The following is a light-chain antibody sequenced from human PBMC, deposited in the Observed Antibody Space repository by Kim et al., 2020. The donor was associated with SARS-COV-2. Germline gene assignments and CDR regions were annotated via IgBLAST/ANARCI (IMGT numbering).Light chain of an antibody. CDR1: QGVSNY. CDR3: QQRGS. CDR2: EAS. J-gene: IGKJ5*01. Sequence: GTLYLSPGDRATRSGRASQGVSNYLAWYQQKPGQAPRLRIYEASKRAAGTPARFSGSGSGTDFTLTISRLEPGDSAVYFCQQRGSFGQGTRLEIK. V-gene: IGKV3-11*01.